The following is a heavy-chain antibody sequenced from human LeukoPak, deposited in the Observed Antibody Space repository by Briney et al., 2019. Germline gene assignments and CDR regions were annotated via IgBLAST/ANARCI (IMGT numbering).Heavy chain of an antibody. CDR1: GFTFSSYW. V-gene: IGHV3-74*01. Sequence: GGSLRLSCAASGFTFSSYWMHWVRQAPGEGLVWVSRINSDGGSTTYADSVKGRFTISRDNSKNTLYLQMNSLRAEDTAVYYCARDCYDYVWGSYSPCYXXQGTLVTVSS. CDR3: ARDCYDYVWGSYSPCY. CDR2: INSDGGST. J-gene: IGHJ4*02. D-gene: IGHD3-16*01.